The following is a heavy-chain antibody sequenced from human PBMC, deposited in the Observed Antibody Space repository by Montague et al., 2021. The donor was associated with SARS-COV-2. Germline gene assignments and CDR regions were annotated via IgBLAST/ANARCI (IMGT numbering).Heavy chain of an antibody. CDR2: INHGGST. Sequence: SETLSLTCAVHGTSFSGYYWNWIRQPPGKGLEWIGEINHGGSTKYSPSLKSRLTISADTSKNQFSLKLTSAAAADTAVYYCARLRDGVVPSPILGVRPYYTYYFMDVWGRGTTVTVSS. CDR1: GTSFSGYY. V-gene: IGHV4-34*01. CDR3: ARLRDGVVPSPILGVRPYYTYYFMDV. D-gene: IGHD2-15*01. J-gene: IGHJ6*03.